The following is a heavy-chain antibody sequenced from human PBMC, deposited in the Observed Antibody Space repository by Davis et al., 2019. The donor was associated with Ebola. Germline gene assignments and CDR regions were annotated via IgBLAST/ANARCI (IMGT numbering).Heavy chain of an antibody. CDR3: ARAQFPTTSDH. CDR2: INPHNGNT. D-gene: IGHD1-1*01. J-gene: IGHJ4*02. Sequence: AASVKVSCKASGYTFTGYDINWVRQAPGQGREWMGWINPHNGNTNYVQNVQGRVTMTTDTSTSTAYMEVGILRSDDTAVYYCARAQFPTTSDHWGQGTLVTVSS. V-gene: IGHV1-18*01. CDR1: GYTFTGYD.